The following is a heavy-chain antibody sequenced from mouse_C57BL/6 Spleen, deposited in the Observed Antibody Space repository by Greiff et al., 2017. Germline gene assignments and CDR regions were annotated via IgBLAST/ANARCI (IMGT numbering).Heavy chain of an antibody. J-gene: IGHJ2*01. CDR2: ISYDGSN. Sequence: EVQLVESGPGLVKPSQSLSLTCSVTGYSITSGYYWNWIRQFPGNKLKWMGYISYDGSNNYNPSLKNRNSITRDTSKNQLFLKLNSVTTEDTATYYCARDSLYYYGSSSNFDYWGQGTTLTVSS. CDR3: ARDSLYYYGSSSNFDY. CDR1: GYSITSGYY. V-gene: IGHV3-6*01. D-gene: IGHD1-1*01.